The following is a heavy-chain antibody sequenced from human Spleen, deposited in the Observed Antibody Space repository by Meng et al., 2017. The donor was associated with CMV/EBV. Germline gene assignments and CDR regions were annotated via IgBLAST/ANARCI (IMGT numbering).Heavy chain of an antibody. CDR2: IGSAGDR. D-gene: IGHD6-13*01. J-gene: IGHJ6*02. CDR1: GFSFSSHD. V-gene: IGHV3-13*01. CDR3: ARDFSGSSYYYGMDV. Sequence: GGSLRLSCAASGFSFSSHDMHWVRQTPGKGLEWVSSIGSAGDRYYAGSVKGRFTISRDNAKNSLYLQMNSLRAEDTAVYYCARDFSGSSYYYGMDVWGQGTTVTVSS.